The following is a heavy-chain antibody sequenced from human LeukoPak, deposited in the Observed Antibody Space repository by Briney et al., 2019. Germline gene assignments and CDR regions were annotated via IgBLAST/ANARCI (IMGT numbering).Heavy chain of an antibody. J-gene: IGHJ4*02. D-gene: IGHD3-3*01. CDR3: ARRENFWSGYFDY. CDR2: INHSGST. CDR1: GGSFSGYY. V-gene: IGHV4-34*01. Sequence: SETLSLTCAVYGGSFSGYYWSWIRQPPGKGLEWIGEINHSGSTNYNPSLKSRVTISVDTSKNQFSLKLSSVTAADTAVYYCARRENFWSGYFDYWGQGTLVTVSS.